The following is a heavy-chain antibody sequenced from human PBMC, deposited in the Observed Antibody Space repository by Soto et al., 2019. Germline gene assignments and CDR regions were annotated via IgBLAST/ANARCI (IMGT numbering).Heavy chain of an antibody. V-gene: IGHV3-7*01. CDR1: AFTFSSYW. Sequence: GGSLRLSCAASAFTFSSYWISWVRQAPGKGLEWVANIKQDGSEKYYVDSVKGRFTISRDNAKNSLYLQMNSLRAEDTAVYYCARDSLNPYYDFWSGYHRDSWLDYWGQGTLVTVSS. D-gene: IGHD3-3*01. CDR3: ARDSLNPYYDFWSGYHRDSWLDY. J-gene: IGHJ4*02. CDR2: IKQDGSEK.